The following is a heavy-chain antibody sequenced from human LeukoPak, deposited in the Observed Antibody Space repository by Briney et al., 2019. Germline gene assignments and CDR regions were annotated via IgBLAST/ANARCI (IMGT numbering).Heavy chain of an antibody. D-gene: IGHD4-23*01. CDR3: ARTTPVITHPFDP. CDR1: GYTFTTYH. V-gene: IGHV1-46*01. J-gene: IGHJ5*02. CDR2: IITSNGDT. Sequence: GASVKVSCKASGYTFTTYHIHWVRLAPGQGLEWLGTIITSNGDTSYAQSFQGRVTMTRNTSTTTVYMDLSSLKSDDTAVYYCARTTPVITHPFDPWGQGTQVIVSS.